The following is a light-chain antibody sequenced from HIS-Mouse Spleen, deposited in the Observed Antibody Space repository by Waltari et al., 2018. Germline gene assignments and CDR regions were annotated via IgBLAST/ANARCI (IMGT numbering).Light chain of an antibody. V-gene: IGKV1-9*01. Sequence: DIQLTQSPSFLSASVGVRVTITCRASQGISSYLAWYQQKPGKAPKLLIYAASTLQSGVPSRFSGSGSGTEFTLTISSLQPEDFATYYCQQLNSYPFGPGTKVDIK. CDR2: AAS. CDR3: QQLNSYP. CDR1: QGISSY. J-gene: IGKJ3*01.